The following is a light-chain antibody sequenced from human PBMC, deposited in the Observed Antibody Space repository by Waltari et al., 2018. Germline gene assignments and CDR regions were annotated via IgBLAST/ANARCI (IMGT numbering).Light chain of an antibody. CDR1: SNDVGAFDY. CDR3: SSYAGTNNFVV. V-gene: IGLV2-8*01. J-gene: IGLJ2*01. CDR2: EVT. Sequence: QSALTQPPSASGSPGHSVTISCTGTSNDVGAFDYVSWYQQHPGKAPKVVIFEVTKPPSGVPDRFSGSRSGNTAFLTVSGLQPDDEANYYCSSYAGTNNFVVFGGGTKLTVL.